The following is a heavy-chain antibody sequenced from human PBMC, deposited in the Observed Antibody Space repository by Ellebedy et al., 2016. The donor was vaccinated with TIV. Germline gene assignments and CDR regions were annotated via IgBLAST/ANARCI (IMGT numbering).Heavy chain of an antibody. Sequence: ASVKVSXXASGYTFTDFYIHWVRQAPGQGLEWVGWISPRSGGTNVAQKFQGRVSLSADAARSTAYMGLSSLRSDDTAVFYCARTTSAWPNWHFDLWGRGTLLTVSS. D-gene: IGHD6-19*01. CDR1: GYTFTDFY. J-gene: IGHJ2*01. V-gene: IGHV1-2*02. CDR3: ARTTSAWPNWHFDL. CDR2: ISPRSGGT.